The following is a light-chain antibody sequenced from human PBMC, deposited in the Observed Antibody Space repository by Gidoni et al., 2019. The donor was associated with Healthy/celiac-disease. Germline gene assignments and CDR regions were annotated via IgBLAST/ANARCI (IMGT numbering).Light chain of an antibody. CDR1: QDISNY. Sequence: DIQMTQSSSSLSASVGDRVTITCQASQDISNYLNWYQQKPGKAPKLLIYDASNLETGVPSRFSGSGSGTDFTVTSSSLQPEDIATYYCQQYDNLPLTFGGGTKVEIK. J-gene: IGKJ4*01. V-gene: IGKV1-33*01. CDR3: QQYDNLPLT. CDR2: DAS.